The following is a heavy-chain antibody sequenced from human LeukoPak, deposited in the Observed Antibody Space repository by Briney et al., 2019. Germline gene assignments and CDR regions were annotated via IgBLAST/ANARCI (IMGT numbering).Heavy chain of an antibody. D-gene: IGHD5-24*01. CDR3: AKYRGRDRDGYNLNY. CDR1: DFPFSSFA. J-gene: IGHJ4*02. CDR2: ISGSGDST. V-gene: IGHV3-23*01. Sequence: GGSLGPSCPPSDFPFSSFAIPGSAKPPGKGLDWFQGISGSGDSTYYADSVKGRFTISRDNSKNTLYLQMNSLRAEDTAVYYCAKYRGRDRDGYNLNYWGQGTLVTVSS.